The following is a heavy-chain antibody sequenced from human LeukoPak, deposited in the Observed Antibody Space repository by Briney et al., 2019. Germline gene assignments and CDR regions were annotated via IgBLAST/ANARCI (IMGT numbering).Heavy chain of an antibody. D-gene: IGHD3-22*01. J-gene: IGHJ4*02. V-gene: IGHV1-69*13. CDR3: AREWGLESSGYYYAY. CDR1: GGTFSRFT. Sequence: SVKVSCKASGGTFSRFTISWVRQAPGQGFEWMGGITPIFGTANFAQEFQGRVSITADESTSTAFMELSSLRSEDTAVYYCAREWGLESSGYYYAYWGQGTLVTVSS. CDR2: ITPIFGTA.